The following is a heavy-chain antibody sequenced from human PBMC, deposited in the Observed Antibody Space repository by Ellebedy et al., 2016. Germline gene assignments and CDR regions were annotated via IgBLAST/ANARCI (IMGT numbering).Heavy chain of an antibody. V-gene: IGHV4-61*01. Sequence: SETLSLTXSVSGGSVSSGSHYWSWLRQPPGKGLEWIGYIYYSGSTKYNPSLQSRVTISVDTSKNQFSLKLSSVTAADTAVYYCARVKGWGYTSSWSFEYWGRGTLVTVSS. CDR3: ARVKGWGYTSSWSFEY. D-gene: IGHD6-13*01. CDR1: GGSVSSGSHY. CDR2: IYYSGST. J-gene: IGHJ4*02.